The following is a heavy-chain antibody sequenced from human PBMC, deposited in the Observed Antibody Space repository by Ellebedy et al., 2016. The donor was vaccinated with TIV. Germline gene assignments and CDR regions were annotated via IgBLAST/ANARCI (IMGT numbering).Heavy chain of an antibody. J-gene: IGHJ4*02. D-gene: IGHD3-3*01. Sequence: SETLSLTCTVSGGSISSYYWSWIRQPPGKGLECIGYIYYSGSTNYNPSLKSRVTISVDTSKNQFSLKLSSVTAADTAVYSCARATAKLFGAVMGPSDHWGQGALVTVSS. CDR2: IYYSGST. CDR3: ARATAKLFGAVMGPSDH. V-gene: IGHV4-59*01. CDR1: GGSISSYY.